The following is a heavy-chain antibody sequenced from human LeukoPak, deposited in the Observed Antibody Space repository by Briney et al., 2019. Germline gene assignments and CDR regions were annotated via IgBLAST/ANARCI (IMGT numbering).Heavy chain of an antibody. CDR1: GGSISSYY. V-gene: IGHV4-59*01. J-gene: IGHJ4*02. D-gene: IGHD1-26*01. Sequence: SETLSLTCTVSGGSISSYYWSWIRQPPGKGLEWIGYICYSGSTNYNPYLKSGVTISGDTSKNQVSLKLSSVTAADTAVYYCARDSRSGSYDYWGQGTLVTVSS. CDR2: ICYSGST. CDR3: ARDSRSGSYDY.